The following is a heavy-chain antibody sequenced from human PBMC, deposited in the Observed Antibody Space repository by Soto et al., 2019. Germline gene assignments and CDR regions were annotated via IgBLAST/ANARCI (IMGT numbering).Heavy chain of an antibody. J-gene: IGHJ4*02. CDR1: GGSLSRYY. V-gene: IGHV4-59*01. CDR3: ARSRYSGYDSVDY. Sequence: SETLSLTCSVSGGSLSRYYWTWIRQPPGKGLEWIGYIYYSGNTNYNPSLKSRVTISVDTSKNQFSLKLSSVTAADTAVYYCARSRYSGYDSVDYWGQGTLVTVSS. CDR2: IYYSGNT. D-gene: IGHD5-12*01.